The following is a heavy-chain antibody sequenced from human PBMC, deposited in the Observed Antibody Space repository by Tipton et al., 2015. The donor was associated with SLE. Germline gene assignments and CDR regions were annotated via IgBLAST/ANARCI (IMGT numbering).Heavy chain of an antibody. CDR3: ARAKGSGTYSSGQFDS. V-gene: IGHV4-34*01. CDR1: GGSFSVYY. CDR2: INHGGST. D-gene: IGHD3-10*01. J-gene: IGHJ4*02. Sequence: TLSLTCAVYGGSFSVYYWTWIRQPPGKGLEWIGEINHGGSTNYNPSLKSRVTISVDTSKNQFSLKLRSVTAADTALYYCARAKGSGTYSSGQFDSWGQGTLVTVSS.